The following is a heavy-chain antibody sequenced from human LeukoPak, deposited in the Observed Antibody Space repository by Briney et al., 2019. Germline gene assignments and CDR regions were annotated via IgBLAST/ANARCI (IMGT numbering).Heavy chain of an antibody. CDR3: ARHVRAGYYFDY. D-gene: IGHD2-2*01. CDR2: IYYSGST. V-gene: IGHV4-39*01. CDR1: GGSISSSSYY. J-gene: IGHJ4*02. Sequence: SETLSHTCTVSGGSISSSSYYWGWIRQPPGKGLEWIGSIYYSGSTYYNPSLKSRVTISVDTSKNQFSLKLSSVTAADTAVYYCARHVRAGYYFDYWGQGTLVTVSS.